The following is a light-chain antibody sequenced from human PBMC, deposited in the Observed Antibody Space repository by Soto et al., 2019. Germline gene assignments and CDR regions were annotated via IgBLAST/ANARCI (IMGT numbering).Light chain of an antibody. Sequence: ETVMTQSPATLSVSPGERATLFCRASQSVSNRLAWYQQKPGQGPRLLIYGASTRATGVPARFSGSGSGTEFTLTISSLQSEDFAVYYCQQYYDWPPITFGQGTKVEI. J-gene: IGKJ1*01. CDR1: QSVSNR. CDR2: GAS. CDR3: QQYYDWPPIT. V-gene: IGKV3-15*01.